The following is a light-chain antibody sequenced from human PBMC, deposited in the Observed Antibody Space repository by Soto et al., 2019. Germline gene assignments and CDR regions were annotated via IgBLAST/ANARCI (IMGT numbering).Light chain of an antibody. J-gene: IGKJ1*01. CDR3: QQYGSTPRT. V-gene: IGKV3-20*01. Sequence: IVLTQSPDTQHFSAADNANLSCXXSPSVSSYFSAWYQQKPGQAPRLLIYGASSRATGIPDRFSGSGSGTDFTLTVSRLEAEDFAVYYCQQYGSTPRTFGQGTKVENK. CDR2: GAS. CDR1: PSVSSYF.